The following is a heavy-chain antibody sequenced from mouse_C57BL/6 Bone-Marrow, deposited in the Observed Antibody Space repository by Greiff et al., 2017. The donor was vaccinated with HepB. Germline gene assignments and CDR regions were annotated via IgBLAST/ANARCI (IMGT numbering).Heavy chain of an antibody. D-gene: IGHD2-12*01. CDR2: IWSGGST. Sequence: VMLVESGPGLVQPSQSLSITCTVSGFSLTSYGVHWVRQSPGKGLEWLGVIWSGGSTDYNAAFISRLSISKDNSKSQVFFKMNSLQADDTAIYYCARKGRRRGYYYAMDYWGQGTSVTVSS. V-gene: IGHV2-2*01. J-gene: IGHJ4*01. CDR3: ARKGRRRGYYYAMDY. CDR1: GFSLTSYG.